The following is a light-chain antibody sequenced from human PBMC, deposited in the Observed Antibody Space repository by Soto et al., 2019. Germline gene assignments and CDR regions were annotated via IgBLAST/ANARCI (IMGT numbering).Light chain of an antibody. CDR2: STN. CDR3: VLYLGSGISV. V-gene: IGLV8-61*01. CDR1: SGSVSSSNY. J-gene: IGLJ3*02. Sequence: QAVVTQEPSFSVSPGGTVTLTCGLKSGSVSSSNYASWYQQTPGQPPRTVIYSTNIRSSGVPDRFSGSILGNKAALTITGAQAEDECDYYCVLYLGSGISVFGGGTKLPVL.